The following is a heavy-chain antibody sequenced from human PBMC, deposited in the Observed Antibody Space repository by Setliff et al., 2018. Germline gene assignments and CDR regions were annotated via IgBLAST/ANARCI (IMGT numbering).Heavy chain of an antibody. D-gene: IGHD3-3*01. Sequence: GLSWVRQAPGQGLEWMGWISTYNGITNYAQRFQDRVTMTTDTSSSAAYMELRSLRSDDTAVYYCAISSLSICSGDTCPNAFDIWGQGTLVTVSS. CDR1: G. CDR2: ISTYNGIT. V-gene: IGHV1-18*01. J-gene: IGHJ3*02. CDR3: AISSLSICSGDTCPNAFDI.